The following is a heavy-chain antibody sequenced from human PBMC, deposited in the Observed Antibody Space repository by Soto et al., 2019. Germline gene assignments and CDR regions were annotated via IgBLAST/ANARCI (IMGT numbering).Heavy chain of an antibody. CDR3: ARDRGYAFDM. V-gene: IGHV3-74*01. J-gene: IGHJ3*02. Sequence: EMQLVESGGGLVQPGGSLRLSCAASGFAFSNSWIHWVRQVPGKGLVWVSHINADGSTTSNADSVKGRITIFRDNAQSTLYVQMNSLRAEDTGVYYCARDRGYAFDMWGQGTMVTVSS. CDR1: GFAFSNSW. CDR2: INADGSTT.